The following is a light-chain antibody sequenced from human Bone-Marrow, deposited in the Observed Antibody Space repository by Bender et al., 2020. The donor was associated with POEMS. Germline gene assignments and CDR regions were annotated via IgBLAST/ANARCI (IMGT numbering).Light chain of an antibody. Sequence: QSALTQPASVSGSPGQSIIISCTGASSDVGSYKYVSWYQQQAGKAPKLMIYDVSYRPSGVSNRFSGSKSGNVASLTISGLQADDEADYYCSSYTGSSTIFGGGTKVTVL. CDR2: DVS. CDR3: SSYTGSSTI. V-gene: IGLV2-14*01. CDR1: SSDVGSYKY. J-gene: IGLJ2*01.